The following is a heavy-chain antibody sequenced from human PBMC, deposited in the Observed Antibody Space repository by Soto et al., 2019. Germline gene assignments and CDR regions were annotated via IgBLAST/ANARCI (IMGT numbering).Heavy chain of an antibody. CDR1: GYSFTNYW. CDR3: ARRFAQIAVAGQYGMEV. D-gene: IGHD6-19*01. CDR2: IYPGDSDT. J-gene: IGHJ6*02. V-gene: IGHV5-51*01. Sequence: GESLKISCKGSGYSFTNYWIGWVRQMTGKGLEWMGIIYPGDSDTRYSPSFQGQVTISADKSISTAYLQWSSLKASDTAMYYCARRFAQIAVAGQYGMEVGGQGTTVTVSS.